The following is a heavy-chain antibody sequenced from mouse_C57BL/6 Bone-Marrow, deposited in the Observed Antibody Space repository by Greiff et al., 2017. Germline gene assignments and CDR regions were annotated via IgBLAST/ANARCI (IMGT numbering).Heavy chain of an antibody. CDR3: AREGLYYDGTDYFDD. CDR1: GYTFTSYC. Sequence: QVQLQQPVAELVKPGASVKMSCKASGYTFTSYCITWVKQRPGQGLEWIGDIYPGSGSTNYNEKFKSKATLAVDTSSRTAYMQLSSLTYEDSAVYYCAREGLYYDGTDYFDDWGKGTTLTVSS. V-gene: IGHV1-55*01. D-gene: IGHD1-1*01. CDR2: IYPGSGST. J-gene: IGHJ2*01.